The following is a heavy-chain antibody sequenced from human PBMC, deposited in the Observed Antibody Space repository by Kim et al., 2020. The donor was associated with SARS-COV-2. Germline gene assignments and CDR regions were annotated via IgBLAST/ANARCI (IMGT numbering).Heavy chain of an antibody. CDR1: GFTFSDYY. D-gene: IGHD2-8*01. CDR2: ISTISHYT. CDR3: ARNRQVYYSDY. V-gene: IGHV3-11*06. Sequence: GFTFSDYYMSWIRQAPGKGLEWISPISTISHYTNYADSVKGRFSISRDNAKNSLYLEMNNLRAEDTAVYYCARNRQVYYSDYWGQGTLVTVSS. J-gene: IGHJ4*02.